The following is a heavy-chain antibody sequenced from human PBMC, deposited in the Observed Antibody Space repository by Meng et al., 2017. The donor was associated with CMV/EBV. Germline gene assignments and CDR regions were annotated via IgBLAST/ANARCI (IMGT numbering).Heavy chain of an antibody. CDR2: INHSGST. J-gene: IGHJ4*02. Sequence: SETLSLTCAVYGGSFSGYYWSWIRQPPGKGLEWIGEINHSGSTNYNPSLKSRVTISVDTSKNQFSLKLSSVTAEDTAVYYCARRGRYFDWALNYFDYWGQGTLVTVSS. CDR3: ARRGRYFDWALNYFDY. D-gene: IGHD3-9*01. CDR1: GGSFSGYY. V-gene: IGHV4-34*01.